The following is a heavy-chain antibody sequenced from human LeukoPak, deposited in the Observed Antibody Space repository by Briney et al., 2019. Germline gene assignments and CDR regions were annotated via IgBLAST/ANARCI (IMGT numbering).Heavy chain of an antibody. V-gene: IGHV4-4*02. Sequence: SGTLSLTCAVSGVSISSSNWWSWVRQPPGKGLEWIGEIYHSGSTNYNTSLKSRVTISVDKSKIQFSLKLSSVTAADTAVYYGARDFRYDSSGYERDYWGQGTLVTVSS. CDR1: GVSISSSNW. J-gene: IGHJ4*02. D-gene: IGHD3-22*01. CDR2: IYHSGST. CDR3: ARDFRYDSSGYERDY.